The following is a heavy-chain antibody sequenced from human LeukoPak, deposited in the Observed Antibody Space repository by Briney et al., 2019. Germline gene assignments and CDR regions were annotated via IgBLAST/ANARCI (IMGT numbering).Heavy chain of an antibody. D-gene: IGHD3-22*01. CDR2: IYYSGNT. CDR1: GGSISRSNYY. Sequence: PSETLSLTCIVSGGSISRSNYYWGWIRQSPGKGLEWIGSIYYSGNTYYNPSLKSRVTISVDTSKNQFSQKLSSVTAAGTAVYYCARGDYYYDSTDLGAFDIWGQGTMVTVSS. CDR3: ARGDYYYDSTDLGAFDI. V-gene: IGHV4-39*01. J-gene: IGHJ3*02.